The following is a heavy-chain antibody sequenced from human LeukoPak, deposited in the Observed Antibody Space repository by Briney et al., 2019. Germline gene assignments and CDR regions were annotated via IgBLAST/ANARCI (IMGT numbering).Heavy chain of an antibody. CDR1: GFTFSAYN. CDR3: VTGQLDSLYYFDY. Sequence: GGSLRLSCAASGFTFSAYNMNWVRRTPGKGLEWVSSITTGSSYMFYADSVRGRFTISRDNAENSLYLQMNSLRAEDTAVYYCVTGQLDSLYYFDYWGQGTLVTVSS. J-gene: IGHJ4*02. V-gene: IGHV3-21*01. D-gene: IGHD1-1*01. CDR2: ITTGSSYM.